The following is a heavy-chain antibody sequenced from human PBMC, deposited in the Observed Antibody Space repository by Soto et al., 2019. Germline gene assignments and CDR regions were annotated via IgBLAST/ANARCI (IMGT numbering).Heavy chain of an antibody. CDR2: IKQDGSEK. D-gene: IGHD2-15*01. Sequence: GGSLRLSCAASGFTFSSYWMSWVRQAPGKGLEWVANIKQDGSEKYYVDSVKGRFTISRDNAKNSLYLQMNSLRAEDTAVYYCAREPGFLPVDQDAGYYYYGMDVWGQGTTVTVSS. V-gene: IGHV3-7*05. CDR1: GFTFSSYW. J-gene: IGHJ6*02. CDR3: AREPGFLPVDQDAGYYYYGMDV.